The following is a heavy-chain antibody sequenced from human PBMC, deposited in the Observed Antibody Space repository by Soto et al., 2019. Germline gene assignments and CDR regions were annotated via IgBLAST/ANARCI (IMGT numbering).Heavy chain of an antibody. Sequence: QVQLVESGGGVVQPGRSLRLSCAASGFTFSSYAMHWVRQAPGKGLEWVAVISYDGSNKYYADSVKGRFTISRDNSKNTLYLQMNSLRAEDTAVYYCARYLFPVERLDFYYGMGVWGQGTTVTVSS. D-gene: IGHD6-19*01. CDR3: ARYLFPVERLDFYYGMGV. V-gene: IGHV3-30-3*01. J-gene: IGHJ6*01. CDR1: GFTFSSYA. CDR2: ISYDGSNK.